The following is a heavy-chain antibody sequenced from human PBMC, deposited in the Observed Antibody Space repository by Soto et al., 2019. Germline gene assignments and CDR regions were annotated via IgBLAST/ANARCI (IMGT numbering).Heavy chain of an antibody. J-gene: IGHJ6*02. CDR1: GGSFSGYY. CDR2: INHSGST. CDR3: ARDPLPYCSGGSCYGEYYYGIDV. Sequence: QVQLQQWGAGLLKPSETLSLTCAVYGGSFSGYYWSWIRQPPGKGLEWIGEINHSGSTNYNPSLKSRVTISVDTSKNQFSLKLSSVTAADTAVYYCARDPLPYCSGGSCYGEYYYGIDVWGQGTTVTVSS. V-gene: IGHV4-34*01. D-gene: IGHD2-15*01.